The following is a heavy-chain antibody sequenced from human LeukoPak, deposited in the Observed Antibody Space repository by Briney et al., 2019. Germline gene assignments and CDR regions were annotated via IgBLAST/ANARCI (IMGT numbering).Heavy chain of an antibody. V-gene: IGHV2-5*01. J-gene: IGHJ5*02. CDR3: AYRRRYCSSTNCENWVGP. Sequence: GPTLVNPTQTLTLTCTFSGFSLSTSGVGVGWIRQPPGKALEWLALIYWNDDKWYSPSLKSRLTITKDTSKNQVVLTMTNVDPVDTATYFCAYRRRYCSSTNCENWVGPWGQGTLVTVSS. CDR1: GFSLSTSGVG. CDR2: IYWNDDK. D-gene: IGHD2-2*01.